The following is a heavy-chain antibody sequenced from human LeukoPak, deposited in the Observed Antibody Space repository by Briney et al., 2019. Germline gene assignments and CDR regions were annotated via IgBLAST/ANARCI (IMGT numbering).Heavy chain of an antibody. CDR1: GFSFSSNS. Sequence: GGSLRLSCAASGFSFSSNSMNWVRQAPGKGLEWVSYISSSSSTIYYADSVKGRFTISRDNAKNSLYLQMNSLRAEDTAVYYCARDGRRDGYNFNYWGQGTLVTVSS. J-gene: IGHJ4*02. CDR3: ARDGRRDGYNFNY. D-gene: IGHD5-24*01. CDR2: ISSSSSTI. V-gene: IGHV3-48*01.